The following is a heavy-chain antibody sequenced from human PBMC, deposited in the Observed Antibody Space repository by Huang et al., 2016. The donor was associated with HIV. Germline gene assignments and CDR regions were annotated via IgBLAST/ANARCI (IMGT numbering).Heavy chain of an antibody. CDR1: GFTFDDYA. CDR2: ISLNSKSI. Sequence: EVQLVESGGGLVQPGRSLRLSCAASGFTFDDYAFHWVRQARGKGREWVSGISLNSKSIGYADSVKGRFTISRDNAKNSLYLEMKSLRVEDTALYYCAKDASSGYSSGHSGFKVYFFDFWGQGTLVTVSS. J-gene: IGHJ4*02. V-gene: IGHV3-9*01. CDR3: AKDASSGYSSGHSGFKVYFFDF. D-gene: IGHD5-18*01.